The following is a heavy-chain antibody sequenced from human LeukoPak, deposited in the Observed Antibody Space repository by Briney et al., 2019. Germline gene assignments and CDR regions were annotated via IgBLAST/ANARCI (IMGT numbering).Heavy chain of an antibody. J-gene: IGHJ3*02. D-gene: IGHD1-26*01. CDR3: ARLIFGSYGDAFDI. CDR1: AYTFTSNW. Sequence: GESLKISCKDSAYTFTSNWIGWVRQMPGKGLEWMGIIYPGDSDTRYSPSFQGQVTISADKSISTAYLQWNSLKASDTAMYYCARLIFGSYGDAFDIWGRGTMVTVSS. V-gene: IGHV5-51*01. CDR2: IYPGDSDT.